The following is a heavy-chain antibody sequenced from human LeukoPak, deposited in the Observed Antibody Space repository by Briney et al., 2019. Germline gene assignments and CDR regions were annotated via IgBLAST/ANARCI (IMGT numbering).Heavy chain of an antibody. CDR1: GYAFTSYG. V-gene: IGHV1-18*01. CDR2: ISAYNGNT. J-gene: IGHJ4*02. Sequence: EASVKVSCKASGYAFTSYGISWVRQAPGQGLEWMGWISAYNGNTNYAQKLQGRVTMTTDTSTSTAYMELRSLRSDDTAVYYCARVLYYYDSSGSGYWGQGTLVTVSS. D-gene: IGHD3-22*01. CDR3: ARVLYYYDSSGSGY.